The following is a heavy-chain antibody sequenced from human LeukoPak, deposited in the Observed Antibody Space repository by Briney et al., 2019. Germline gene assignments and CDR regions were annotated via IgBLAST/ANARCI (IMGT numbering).Heavy chain of an antibody. CDR1: GFTFSSYW. CDR2: IKQDGSEK. Sequence: GGSLRLSCAASGFTFSSYWMSWVRQAPGKGLEWVANIKQDGSEKYYVDSVKGRFTISRDNAKNSLYLQMNSLRAEDTAVHYCARVDDYGDYPYYFDYWGQGTLVTVSS. D-gene: IGHD4-17*01. CDR3: ARVDDYGDYPYYFDY. V-gene: IGHV3-7*01. J-gene: IGHJ4*02.